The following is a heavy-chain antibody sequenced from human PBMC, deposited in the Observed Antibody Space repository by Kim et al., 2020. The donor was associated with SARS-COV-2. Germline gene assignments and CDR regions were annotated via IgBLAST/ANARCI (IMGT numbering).Heavy chain of an antibody. J-gene: IGHJ5*02. CDR3: AHTRRIYYYDSSGYPGWFDP. D-gene: IGHD3-22*01. V-gene: IGHV2-5*02. CDR2: IYWDDDK. Sequence: SGPTLVNPTQTLTLTCTFSGFSLSTSGVGVGWIRQPPGKALEWLALIYWDDDKRYSPSLKSRLTITKDTSKNQVVLTMTNMDPVDTATYYCAHTRRIYYYDSSGYPGWFDPWGQGTLVTVSS. CDR1: GFSLSTSGVG.